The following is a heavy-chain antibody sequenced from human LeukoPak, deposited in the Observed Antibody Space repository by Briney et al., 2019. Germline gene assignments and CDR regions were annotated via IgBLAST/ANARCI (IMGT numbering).Heavy chain of an antibody. J-gene: IGHJ1*01. CDR3: AGGDGYNDTEYLQH. CDR2: NK. D-gene: IGHD5-24*01. CDR1: GSTFSSHG. V-gene: IGHV3-33*01. Sequence: GGSLRLSCPASGSTFSSHGMHWVRQVPGKGLELVADNKYYGHSVKGRFTISRHNSKKTLYLQMNSLRVEDTAVYYCAGGDGYNDTEYLQHWSQGTLATVS.